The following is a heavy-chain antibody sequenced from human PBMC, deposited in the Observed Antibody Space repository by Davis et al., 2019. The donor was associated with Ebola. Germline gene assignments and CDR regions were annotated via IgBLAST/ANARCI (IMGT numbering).Heavy chain of an antibody. CDR1: GFTFSSYA. Sequence: PGGSLRLSCAASGFTFSSYAMSWVRQAPGKGLEWVSAISGSGGSTYYADSVKGRFTISRDNSKNTLYLQMNSLRAEDTAVYYCAKTGKGSLTGTTWNYYMDVWGKGTTVTVSS. CDR3: AKTGKGSLTGTTWNYYMDV. V-gene: IGHV3-23*01. CDR2: ISGSGGST. J-gene: IGHJ6*03. D-gene: IGHD1-7*01.